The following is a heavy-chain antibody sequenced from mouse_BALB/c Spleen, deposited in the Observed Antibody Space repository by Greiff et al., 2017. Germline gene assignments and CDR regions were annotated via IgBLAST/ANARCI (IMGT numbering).Heavy chain of an antibody. V-gene: IGHV5-12-2*01. J-gene: IGHJ3*01. CDR1: GFTFSSYT. CDR2: ISNGGGST. Sequence: EVKLMESGGGLVQPGGSLKLSCAASGFTFSSYTMSWVRQTPEKRLEWVAYISNGGGSTYYPDTVKGRFTISRDNAKNTLYLQMSSLKSEDTAMYYCANYGNYWFAYWGQGTLVTVSA. CDR3: ANYGNYWFAY. D-gene: IGHD2-1*01.